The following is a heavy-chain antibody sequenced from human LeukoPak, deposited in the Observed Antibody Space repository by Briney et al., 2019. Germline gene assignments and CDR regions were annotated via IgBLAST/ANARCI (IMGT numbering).Heavy chain of an antibody. CDR2: IIPIFGTA. V-gene: IGHV1-69*13. D-gene: IGHD6-13*01. CDR1: GGTFSSYA. Sequence: SVKVSCKASGGTFSSYAISWVRQAPGQGLEWMGGIIPIFGTANYAQKFQGRVTITADESTSTAYMELSSLRSEDTAVYYCALSYSSSRTGRWFDPWGQGTLVTVSS. J-gene: IGHJ5*02. CDR3: ALSYSSSRTGRWFDP.